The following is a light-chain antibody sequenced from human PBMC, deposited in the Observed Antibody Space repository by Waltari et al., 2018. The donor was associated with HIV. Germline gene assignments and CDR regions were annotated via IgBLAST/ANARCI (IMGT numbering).Light chain of an antibody. Sequence: QSVLTQPPSASGTPGQRVTISCSGSSPNIGRNTVHWYQQRPGTAPKLLIYSYNLRPSGVPDRFSGSKSGTSASLAISGLQSEDEADYYCAAWDDSLKGPIFGGGTKVTVL. J-gene: IGLJ2*01. V-gene: IGLV1-44*01. CDR3: AAWDDSLKGPI. CDR1: SPNIGRNT. CDR2: SYN.